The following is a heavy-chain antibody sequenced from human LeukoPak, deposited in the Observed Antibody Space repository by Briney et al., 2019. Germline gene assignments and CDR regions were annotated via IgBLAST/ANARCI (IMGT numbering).Heavy chain of an antibody. D-gene: IGHD7-27*01. Sequence: ASVKVSCKASGGTFSSYDINWVRQAPGQGLEWMGGISAYNGNTNYAQKFQGRVTITRNTSISTAYMELSSLRSEDTAVYYCASGMGTDNWFDPWGQGTLVTVSS. CDR1: GGTFSSYD. CDR3: ASGMGTDNWFDP. CDR2: ISAYNGNT. J-gene: IGHJ5*02. V-gene: IGHV1-8*03.